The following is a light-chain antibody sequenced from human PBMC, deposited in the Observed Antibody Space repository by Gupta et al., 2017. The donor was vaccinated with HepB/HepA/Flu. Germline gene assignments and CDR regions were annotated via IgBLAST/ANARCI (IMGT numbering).Light chain of an antibody. CDR2: ANN. Sequence: QSVLPQPPSASGTPGQRVTISCSGSGSNIGSNTVIWYQQLPGTAPKLLIYANNQRPTGVPDRFSGSKSGTAASLAISGLQSEDEADYYCAAWDDSLNGLLFGGGTKVAVL. V-gene: IGLV1-44*01. CDR3: AAWDDSLNGLL. CDR1: GSNIGSNT. J-gene: IGLJ2*01.